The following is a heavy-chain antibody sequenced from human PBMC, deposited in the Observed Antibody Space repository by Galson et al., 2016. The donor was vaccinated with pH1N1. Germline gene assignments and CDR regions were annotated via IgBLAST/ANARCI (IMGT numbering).Heavy chain of an antibody. CDR2: ISPGSTKT. J-gene: IGHJ4*02. Sequence: SVKVSCKASGYTFTRYGMHWVRQAPGQSLEWMGWISPGSTKTKYSQKSQGRVTVTRDSSATTAYMELSSLTFEDTAVFYCARDLMGGTYAADYWGQGTQVTVS. CDR1: GYTFTRYG. V-gene: IGHV1-3*01. CDR3: ARDLMGGTYAADY. D-gene: IGHD1-26*01.